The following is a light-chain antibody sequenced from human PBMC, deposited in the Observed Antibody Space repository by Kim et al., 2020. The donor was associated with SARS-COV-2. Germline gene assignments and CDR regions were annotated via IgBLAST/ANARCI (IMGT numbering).Light chain of an antibody. CDR3: QQYDSYPRT. V-gene: IGKV1-16*01. Sequence: ASVGDRVTITCRASQDIINYLAWFQQKPGKAPKSLMFDASNLQSGVPPRFSGSGSGTLFTLTISSLQPEDFATYYCQQYDSYPRTFGQGTKVDIK. CDR1: QDIINY. J-gene: IGKJ1*01. CDR2: DAS.